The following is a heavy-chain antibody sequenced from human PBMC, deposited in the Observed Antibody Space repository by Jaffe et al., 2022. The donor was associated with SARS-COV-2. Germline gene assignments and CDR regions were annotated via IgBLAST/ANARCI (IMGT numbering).Heavy chain of an antibody. J-gene: IGHJ6*02. V-gene: IGHV5-51*01. CDR3: ARLTYYYGSGSYYHLYYYYGMDV. CDR2: IYPGDSDT. CDR1: GYSFTSYW. Sequence: EVQLVQSGAEVKKPGESLKISCKGSGYSFTSYWIGWVRQMPGKGLEWMGIIYPGDSDTRYSPSFQGQVTISADKSISTAYLQWSSLKASDTAMYYCARLTYYYGSGSYYHLYYYYGMDVWGQGTTVTVSS. D-gene: IGHD3-10*01.